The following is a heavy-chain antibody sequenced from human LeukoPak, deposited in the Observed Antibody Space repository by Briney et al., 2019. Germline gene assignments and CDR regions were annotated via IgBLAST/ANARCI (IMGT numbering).Heavy chain of an antibody. V-gene: IGHV1-69*13. Sequence: SVKVSCKASGGTFSSYAISWVRQAPGQGLEWMGGIIPIFGTANYAQKFQGRVTITADESASTAYMELSSLRSEDTAVYYCASPRYSSGWYLFDYWGQGTLVTVSS. CDR2: IIPIFGTA. D-gene: IGHD6-19*01. CDR3: ASPRYSSGWYLFDY. J-gene: IGHJ4*02. CDR1: GGTFSSYA.